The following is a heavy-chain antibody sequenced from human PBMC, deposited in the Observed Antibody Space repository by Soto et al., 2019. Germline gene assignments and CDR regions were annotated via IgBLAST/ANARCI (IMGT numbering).Heavy chain of an antibody. J-gene: IGHJ4*02. D-gene: IGHD3-10*01. CDR1: GYTFTNYY. V-gene: IGHV1-46*01. CDR3: ARDFSGPMDY. Sequence: ASVKVSCKASGYTFTNYYMHWVRQAPGQGLEWMGIIYPSGGSTRNAQKFQGRVTMTRDTSTSTVYMGLSSLRSEDTAVYYCARDFSGPMDYWGRGTLVTVSS. CDR2: IYPSGGST.